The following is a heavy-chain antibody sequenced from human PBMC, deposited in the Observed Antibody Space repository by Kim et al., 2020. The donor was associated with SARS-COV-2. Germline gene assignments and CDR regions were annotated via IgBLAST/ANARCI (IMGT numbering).Heavy chain of an antibody. V-gene: IGHV1-2*06. CDR3: ARLPGRTENYYYGMDV. Sequence: ASVKVSCKASGYTFTGYYMHWVRQAPGQGLEWMGRINPNSGGTNYAQKFQGRVTMTRDTSISTAYMELSRPRSDDTAVYYCARLPGRTENYYYGMDVWGQGTTVTVSS. J-gene: IGHJ6*02. CDR1: GYTFTGYY. CDR2: INPNSGGT.